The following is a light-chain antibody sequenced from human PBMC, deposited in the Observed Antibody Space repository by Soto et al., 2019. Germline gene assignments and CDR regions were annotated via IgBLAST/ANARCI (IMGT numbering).Light chain of an antibody. J-gene: IGKJ1*01. V-gene: IGKV1-5*03. CDR1: QSISNW. CDR2: KAS. CDR3: QQYNST. Sequence: DTQLTQSPSTLSAFVGDRVTITCRASQSISNWLAWYQQKPGKAPKLLIYKASSLESGVPSRFSGSGSGTEFTLTISILQPDDFATYYCQQYNSTFGQGTKVEIK.